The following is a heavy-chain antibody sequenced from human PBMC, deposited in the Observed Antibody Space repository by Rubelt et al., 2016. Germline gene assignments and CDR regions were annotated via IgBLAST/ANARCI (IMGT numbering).Heavy chain of an antibody. V-gene: IGHV5-51*01. J-gene: IGHJ5*02. D-gene: IGHD1-1*01. CDR3: AGLERFFGPFDP. CDR1: GYSFTNYW. Sequence: EVQLVQSGAEVKKPGESLKISCKGSGYSFTNYWIGWVRQMPGKGLEWMGMIFTGDSDTGYSRSFQGQVTISADKSISTAYLQWSSLKASDTAMYYCAGLERFFGPFDPWGQGSLVTVSS. CDR2: IFTGDSDT.